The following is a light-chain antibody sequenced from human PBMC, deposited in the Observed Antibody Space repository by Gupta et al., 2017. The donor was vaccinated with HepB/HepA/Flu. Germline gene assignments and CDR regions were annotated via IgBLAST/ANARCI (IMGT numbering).Light chain of an antibody. Sequence: DIQMTQSPSSLSASVGDRVTITCRASQTISNYLNWYQQKPGRAPKLLIYAASTLQSGVPSRFSGSGSGTDFTLTIRSLQPEDFATYYCQQSYDFPWIFGQGTKLEIK. CDR1: QTISNY. CDR3: QQSYDFPWI. V-gene: IGKV1-39*01. J-gene: IGKJ2*01. CDR2: AAS.